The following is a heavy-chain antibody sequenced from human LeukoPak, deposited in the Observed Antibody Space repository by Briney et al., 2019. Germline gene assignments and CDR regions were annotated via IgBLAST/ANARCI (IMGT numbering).Heavy chain of an antibody. Sequence: SETLSLTCVVSGGSISPYYWSWIRQPAGKGLEWIGRIYTSGSTNYNPSLKSRVTMSVDTSKNQFSLKLSSVTAADTAVYYCARDRVGANWFDPWGQGTLVTVSS. V-gene: IGHV4-4*07. CDR3: ARDRVGANWFDP. J-gene: IGHJ5*02. CDR1: GGSISPYY. D-gene: IGHD1-26*01. CDR2: IYTSGST.